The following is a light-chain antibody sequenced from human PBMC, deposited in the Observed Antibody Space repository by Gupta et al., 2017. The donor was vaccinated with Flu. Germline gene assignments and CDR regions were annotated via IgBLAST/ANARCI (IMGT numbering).Light chain of an antibody. CDR2: LAS. CDR1: QSLLLSNGFTY. Sequence: EIVMTQSPLPLSVTPGEPASIFCTSSQSLLLSNGFTYLDWYVQKPGQSPQLLIYLASNRAPVVPDRFSGSGSATATDFTLRISRVEAEDTGIYYCMQTLQPPFTFGPGTKVDL. V-gene: IGKV2-28*01. J-gene: IGKJ3*01. CDR3: MQTLQPPFT.